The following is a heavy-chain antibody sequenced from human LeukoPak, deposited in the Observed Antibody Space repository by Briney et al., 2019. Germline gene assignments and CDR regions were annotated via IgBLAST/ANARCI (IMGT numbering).Heavy chain of an antibody. J-gene: IGHJ4*02. CDR3: AAWLRFLEWPRIDY. D-gene: IGHD3-3*01. V-gene: IGHV1-58*01. CDR2: IVVGSGNT. Sequence: SVRVSCKASGFTFKRSAVQWVRQARGQRLEWIGWIVVGSGNTNYAQKFQERVTITRDMSTNTAFMELSNLRSEDTAVYYCAAWLRFLEWPRIDYWGQGILVTVSS. CDR1: GFTFKRSA.